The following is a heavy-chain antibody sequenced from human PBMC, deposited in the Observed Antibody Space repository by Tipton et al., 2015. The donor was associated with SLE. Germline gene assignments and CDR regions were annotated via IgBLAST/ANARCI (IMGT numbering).Heavy chain of an antibody. J-gene: IGHJ4*02. Sequence: SLRLSCAASGFTFSSYAMHWVRQAPGKGLEWVAVISYDGSNKYYADSVKGRFTISRDNSKNTLYLQMNSLRPEDTAVYYCAKGDMVFDYWGRGTLVTVSS. CDR1: GFTFSSYA. CDR3: AKGDMVFDY. V-gene: IGHV3-30-3*01. CDR2: ISYDGSNK. D-gene: IGHD3-10*01.